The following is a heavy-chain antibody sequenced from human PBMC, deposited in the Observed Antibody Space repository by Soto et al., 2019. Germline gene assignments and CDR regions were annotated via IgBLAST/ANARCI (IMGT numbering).Heavy chain of an antibody. D-gene: IGHD5-18*01. Sequence: PSETLSLTCTFSGGSFSSYYWSWIRQAPGKGLEWIGYIYYTGSTNYNPSLKSRVTILVDTSKNQFSLKLRSVTAADAAVYYCARTPYSFGLYFFEYWAQGTLVTVSS. CDR3: ARTPYSFGLYFFEY. V-gene: IGHV4-59*12. CDR2: IYYTGST. CDR1: GGSFSSYY. J-gene: IGHJ4*02.